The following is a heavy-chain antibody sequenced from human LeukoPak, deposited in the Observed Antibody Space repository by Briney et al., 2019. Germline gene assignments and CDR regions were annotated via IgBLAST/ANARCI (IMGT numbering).Heavy chain of an antibody. CDR2: ISGGGTST. D-gene: IGHD3-22*01. Sequence: GGSLRLSCAASGFTFSSYAMSWVRQAPGKGLEWVSVISGGGTSTFYADSVKGRFTISRDNSKNTLYLQMNSLRAEDTAVYYCATLPMIVVVADAFDIWGQGTMVTVSS. J-gene: IGHJ3*02. V-gene: IGHV3-23*01. CDR3: ATLPMIVVVADAFDI. CDR1: GFTFSSYA.